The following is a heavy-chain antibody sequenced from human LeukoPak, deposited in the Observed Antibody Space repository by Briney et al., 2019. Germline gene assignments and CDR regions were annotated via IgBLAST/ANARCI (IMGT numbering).Heavy chain of an antibody. CDR3: ARQIRYQPTDY. CDR2: INHSGST. V-gene: IGHV4-34*01. CDR1: GGSFSGYY. Sequence: SETLSLTCAVYGGSFSGYYWSWIRQPPGKGLEWIGEINHSGSTNYNPSLKSRVTISVDTSKNQFSLKLSSVTAADTAVYYCARQIRYQPTDYWGQGTLVTVSS. D-gene: IGHD2-2*01. J-gene: IGHJ4*02.